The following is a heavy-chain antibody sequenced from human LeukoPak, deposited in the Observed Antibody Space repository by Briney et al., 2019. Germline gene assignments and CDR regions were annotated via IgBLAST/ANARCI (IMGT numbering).Heavy chain of an antibody. J-gene: IGHJ4*02. V-gene: IGHV4-59*01. CDR3: ARGGSSSSWPFYY. CDR1: GGSISSYY. Sequence: SQTLSLTCTVSGGSISSYYWSWIRQPPGKELEWIGCIHYSGSTNYNPSLKSRVTMSVDTSKNQFSLKLTSVTAADTAVYYCARGGSSSSWPFYYWGQGTLVTVSS. CDR2: IHYSGST. D-gene: IGHD6-13*01.